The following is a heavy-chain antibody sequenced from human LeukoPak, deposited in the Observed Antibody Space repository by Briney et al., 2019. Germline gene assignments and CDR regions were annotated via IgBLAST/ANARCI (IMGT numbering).Heavy chain of an antibody. CDR3: ANSGDYYYMDV. CDR1: GFTFSSYG. D-gene: IGHD3-10*01. J-gene: IGHJ6*03. CDR2: ISYDGSNK. V-gene: IGHV3-30*18. Sequence: PGGSLRLSCAASGFTFSSYGMHWVRQAPGKGLEWVAVISYDGSNKYYADSVKGRFTISRDNSKNTLYLQMNSLRAEDTAVYYCANSGDYYYMDVWGKGTTVTVSS.